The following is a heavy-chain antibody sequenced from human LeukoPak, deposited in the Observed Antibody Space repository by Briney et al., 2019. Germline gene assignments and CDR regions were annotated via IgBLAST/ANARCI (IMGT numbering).Heavy chain of an antibody. CDR1: GGSISSYY. J-gene: IGHJ4*02. CDR3: ARDEYFDYLLWYY. CDR2: INHSGST. V-gene: IGHV4-34*01. D-gene: IGHD3-9*01. Sequence: PSETLSLTCTVSGGSISSYYWSWIRQPPGKGLEWIGEINHSGSTNYNPSLKSRVTISVDTSKNQFSLKLSSVTAADTAVYYCARDEYFDYLLWYYWGQGTLVTVSS.